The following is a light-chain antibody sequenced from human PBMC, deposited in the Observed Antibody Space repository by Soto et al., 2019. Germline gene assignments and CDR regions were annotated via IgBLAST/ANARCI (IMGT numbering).Light chain of an antibody. V-gene: IGLV2-23*02. Sequence: QSALTQPASVSGSPGQSITISCTGTSSDVGSYNLVSWYQQHPGKAPKLMIYEVSKRPSGVSNRLSGSKSGNTASLTISGLQAEDEADYYCCSYAGSRTWVFGGWTKLTVL. J-gene: IGLJ3*02. CDR2: EVS. CDR1: SSDVGSYNL. CDR3: CSYAGSRTWV.